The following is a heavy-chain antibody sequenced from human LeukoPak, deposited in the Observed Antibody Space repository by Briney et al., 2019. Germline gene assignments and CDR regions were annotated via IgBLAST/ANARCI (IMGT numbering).Heavy chain of an antibody. J-gene: IGHJ3*02. CDR1: GYTFTSYD. CDR2: ISAYNGNT. CDR3: ARVSPLMGLGELSSPDAFDI. D-gene: IGHD3-16*02. V-gene: IGHV1-18*01. Sequence: ASVKVSCKASGYTFTSYDISWVRQAPGQGLEWMGWISAYNGNTNYAQKLQGRVTMTTDTSTSTAYMELRSLRSDDTAVYYCARVSPLMGLGELSSPDAFDIWGQGTMVTVSS.